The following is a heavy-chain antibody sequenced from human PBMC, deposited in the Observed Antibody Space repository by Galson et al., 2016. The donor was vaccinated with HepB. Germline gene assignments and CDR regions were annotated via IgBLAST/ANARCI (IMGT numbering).Heavy chain of an antibody. CDR2: IKSKTDDDAN. CDR3: STADPYTSNWKDADFSGVVGY. CDR1: GFTFTNAW. D-gene: IGHD6-13*01. J-gene: IGHJ4*02. Sequence: SLRLSCAGSGFTFTNAWMSWVRQAPGKGLEWVGRIKSKTDDDANAYAAPVKGRFTISRDDSTNTLHLQMNSIKTEDSAVYFCSTADPYTSNWKDADFSGVVGYWGQGTLVTVSS. V-gene: IGHV3-15*01.